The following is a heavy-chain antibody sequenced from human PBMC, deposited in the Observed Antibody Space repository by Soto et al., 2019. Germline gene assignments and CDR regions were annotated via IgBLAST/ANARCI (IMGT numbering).Heavy chain of an antibody. V-gene: IGHV1-18*01. CDR1: GYTFSSYG. CDR2: ISVYNGNK. D-gene: IGHD3-22*01. J-gene: IGHJ6*02. Sequence: ASVKVSCKASGYTFSSYGISWVRQGPGQGLEWMGWISVYNGNKMYAQKFQGRVTMTTDTSTSTAYMELRSLRSDDTAVYYCARGGYYDSSGSRNYHYYGMDAWGQ. CDR3: ARGGYYDSSGSRNYHYYGMDA.